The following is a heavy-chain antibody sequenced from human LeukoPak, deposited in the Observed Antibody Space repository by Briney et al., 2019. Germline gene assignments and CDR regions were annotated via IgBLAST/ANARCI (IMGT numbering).Heavy chain of an antibody. CDR3: ATWAFYHNLDV. Sequence: PGGSLRLSCAASVFTIGPYAMYWVRQGPGGGLEWVSVIKADGSGTFYADSVRGRFTTSRDNSKNSLYLQMNSLTSEDTALYYCATWAFYHNLDVWGQGTTVIVSS. V-gene: IGHV3-43*02. J-gene: IGHJ6*02. CDR2: IKADGSGT. D-gene: IGHD2/OR15-2a*01. CDR1: VFTIGPYA.